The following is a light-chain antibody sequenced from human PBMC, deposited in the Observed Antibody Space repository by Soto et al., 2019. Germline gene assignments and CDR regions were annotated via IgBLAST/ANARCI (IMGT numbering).Light chain of an antibody. V-gene: IGLV6-57*04. Sequence: NFMLTQPHSVSESPGKTVTISCTRSGGSIANNYVQWYQQRPGSAPTPVIFQDNERPSGVPDRFSGSIDSSSNSASLTISGLRTEDEADYYCHPYDSSAHWVFGGGTKLTVL. J-gene: IGLJ3*02. CDR3: HPYDSSAHWV. CDR1: GGSIANNY. CDR2: QDN.